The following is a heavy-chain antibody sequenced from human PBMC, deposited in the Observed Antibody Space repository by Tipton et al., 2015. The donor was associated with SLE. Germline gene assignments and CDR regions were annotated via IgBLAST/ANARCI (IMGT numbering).Heavy chain of an antibody. Sequence: TLSLTCAVYGGSFSGYYWSWIRQPPGKGLELIGTIYHSGSTYYNPSLKSRVTISVDTSKNQFSLQLTSVTAADTALYFCTSGSGGYQRTDYWGQGTLVTVSS. CDR1: GGSFSGYY. CDR3: TSGSGGYQRTDY. CDR2: IYHSGST. V-gene: IGHV4-34*01. D-gene: IGHD5-12*01. J-gene: IGHJ4*02.